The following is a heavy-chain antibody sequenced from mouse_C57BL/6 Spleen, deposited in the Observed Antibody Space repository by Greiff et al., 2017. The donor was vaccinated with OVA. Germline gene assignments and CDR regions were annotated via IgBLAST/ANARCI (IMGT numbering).Heavy chain of an antibody. CDR3: ARDFWLRYFDV. CDR1: GFTFSSYA. J-gene: IGHJ1*03. Sequence: EVNVVESGGGLVKPGGSLKLSCAASGFTFSSYAMSWVRQTPEKRLEWVATISDGGSYTYYPDNVKGRFTISRDNAKNNLYLQMSHLKSEDTAMYYCARDFWLRYFDVWGTGTTVTVSS. CDR2: ISDGGSYT. V-gene: IGHV5-4*01. D-gene: IGHD2-2*01.